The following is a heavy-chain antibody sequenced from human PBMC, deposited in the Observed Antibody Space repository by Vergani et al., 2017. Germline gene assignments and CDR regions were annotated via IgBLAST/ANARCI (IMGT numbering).Heavy chain of an antibody. CDR3: ARERNAYYDFWSGYYTQYYFDY. J-gene: IGHJ4*02. V-gene: IGHV3-33*01. CDR2: IWYDGSNK. CDR1: GFRFSSYC. D-gene: IGHD3-3*01. Sequence: QVQLVESGGGVVQPGRSLRLSCAASGFRFSSYCMNWVRQAPGKGLEWVAVIWYDGSNKYYADSVKGRFTISRDNSQNTVNLQMNSLRVDDTAVYYCARERNAYYDFWSGYYTQYYFDYWGQGTLVTVSS.